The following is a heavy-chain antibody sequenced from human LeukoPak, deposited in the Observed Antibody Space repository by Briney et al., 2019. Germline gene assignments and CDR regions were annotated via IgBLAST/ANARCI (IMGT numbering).Heavy chain of an antibody. Sequence: SVKVSCRASGYTFTSYYMHWVRQAPGQGLEWTGGIIPIFGTANYAQKFQGRVTITADESTSTAYMELSSLRSEDTAVYYCATPGIAAAGTPHSYYFDYWGQGTLVTVSS. D-gene: IGHD6-13*01. J-gene: IGHJ4*02. CDR3: ATPGIAAAGTPHSYYFDY. CDR2: IIPIFGTA. V-gene: IGHV1-69*13. CDR1: GYTFTSYY.